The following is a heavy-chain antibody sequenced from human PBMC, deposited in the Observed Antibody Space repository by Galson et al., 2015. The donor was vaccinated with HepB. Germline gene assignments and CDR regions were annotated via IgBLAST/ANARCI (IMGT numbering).Heavy chain of an antibody. CDR1: GFTFSRHA. V-gene: IGHV3-48*03. CDR2: ISSSGNTI. D-gene: IGHD3-9*01. Sequence: SLRLSCAASGFTFSRHAMNWVRQAPGKGLEWVSYISSSGNTIYQADSVKGRFSISRDNAKNSLYLQMNSLRVEDTAFYYCARTMTGMAYDYWGQGTLVTVSS. J-gene: IGHJ4*02. CDR3: ARTMTGMAYDY.